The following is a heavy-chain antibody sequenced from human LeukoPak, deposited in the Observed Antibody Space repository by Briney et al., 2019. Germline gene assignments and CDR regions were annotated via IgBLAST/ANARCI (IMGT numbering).Heavy chain of an antibody. CDR3: ATSLLRSSTYVSV. CDR1: GFTLSTIT. Sequence: GGSLRLSCAVYGFTLSTITMDCVCQAPGKGLEWVSGISGSGGSTYYADSVKGRFTISRDNSKNTLYLQMNSLRVDDTALYYCATSLLRSSTYVSVWGKGTTVTVSS. D-gene: IGHD3-16*01. CDR2: ISGSGGST. V-gene: IGHV3-23*01. J-gene: IGHJ6*04.